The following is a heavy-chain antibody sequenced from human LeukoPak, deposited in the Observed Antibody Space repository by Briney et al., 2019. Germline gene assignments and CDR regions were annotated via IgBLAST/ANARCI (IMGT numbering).Heavy chain of an antibody. CDR3: ARAPIYCSGGSCYNPFDY. D-gene: IGHD2-15*01. Sequence: GGSLRLSCAASGFTFSSYSMNWVRQAPGKGLEWVSSISSSSSYIYYADSVKGRFTISIDNAKNSLYLQMNSLRAEDTAVYYCARAPIYCSGGSCYNPFDYWGQGTLVTV. CDR1: GFTFSSYS. CDR2: ISSSSSYI. V-gene: IGHV3-21*01. J-gene: IGHJ4*02.